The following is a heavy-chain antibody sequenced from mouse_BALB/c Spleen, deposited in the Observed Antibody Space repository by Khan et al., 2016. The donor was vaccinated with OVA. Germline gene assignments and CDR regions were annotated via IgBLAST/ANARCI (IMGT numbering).Heavy chain of an antibody. CDR1: GYSITSDYA. V-gene: IGHV3-2*02. CDR2: ISYSGRT. J-gene: IGHJ2*01. CDR3: ARSVTITTVVATDFDY. D-gene: IGHD1-1*01. Sequence: EVQLQESGPGLVKPSQSLSLTCTVTGYSITSDYAWNWIRQFPGNKLEWMGYISYSGRTSYNPSLKSRISITRDTSKNQFFRQLNSVTTEDTPTYYCARSVTITTVVATDFDYWGQGTTLTVSS.